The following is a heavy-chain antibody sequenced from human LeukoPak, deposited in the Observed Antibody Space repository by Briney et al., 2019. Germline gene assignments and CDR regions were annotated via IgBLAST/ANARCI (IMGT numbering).Heavy chain of an antibody. J-gene: IGHJ4*02. Sequence: PSETLSLTCAVYGVSFSGYYWSWIRQPPGKGLEWIGEINHSGSTNYNPSLKSRVTISVDTTYNQFSLKLSSVTAADTAVYYCARGGGRYCSSTSCYVGYWGQGTLVTVSS. CDR1: GVSFSGYY. CDR2: INHSGST. CDR3: ARGGGRYCSSTSCYVGY. V-gene: IGHV4-34*01. D-gene: IGHD2-2*01.